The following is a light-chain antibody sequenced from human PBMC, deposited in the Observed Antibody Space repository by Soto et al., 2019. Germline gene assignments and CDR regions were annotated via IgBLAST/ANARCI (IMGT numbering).Light chain of an antibody. V-gene: IGKV4-1*01. CDR3: QQYYATPLT. CDR1: QSVLYNSENKNY. Sequence: DIVMTQSPDSLAVSLGERATINCKSSQSVLYNSENKNYLAWYQQKPGQPPKLLIYWASTRESGVPDRFSGSGSGTEFALTISSLQAEDVAVYYCQQYYATPLTFGGGTKVEIK. J-gene: IGKJ4*01. CDR2: WAS.